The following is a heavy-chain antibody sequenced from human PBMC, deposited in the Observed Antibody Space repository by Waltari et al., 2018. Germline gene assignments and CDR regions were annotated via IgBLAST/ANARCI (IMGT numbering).Heavy chain of an antibody. J-gene: IGHJ6*02. D-gene: IGHD2-8*02. V-gene: IGHV4-39*07. CDR2: IYYSGRT. CDR3: AGPLDCTGGVCPSYYYYGMDV. CDR1: GVSIRSSTYY. Sequence: QLQLQESGPGLVKPSETLSLTCTVSGVSIRSSTYYWGWIRSPPAKVLEWIGRIYYSGRTYDNPSLKIRVTISVDTSKNQFSLKLSSVTAADTAVYYCAGPLDCTGGVCPSYYYYGMDVWGQGTTVTVSS.